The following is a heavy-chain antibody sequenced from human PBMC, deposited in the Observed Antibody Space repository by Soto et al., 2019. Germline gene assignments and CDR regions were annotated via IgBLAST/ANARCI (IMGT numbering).Heavy chain of an antibody. V-gene: IGHV4-30-4*01. CDR3: ASYSLYGMDV. J-gene: IGHJ6*02. Sequence: QVQLQESGPGLVKPSQTLSLTCSVSGGSISSGYYYWSWMRQPPGKGLEWSGNIYYSGNTYYNPSLKSRLIISIDTSTNQFSLKVGSVTAAGTAVYYCASYSLYGMDVWGQGTTVTVSS. CDR1: GGSISSGYYY. CDR2: IYYSGNT. D-gene: IGHD2-21*01.